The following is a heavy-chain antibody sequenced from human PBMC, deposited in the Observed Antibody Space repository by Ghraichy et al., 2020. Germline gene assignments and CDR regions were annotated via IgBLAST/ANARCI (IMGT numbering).Heavy chain of an antibody. CDR1: GFTFSSYA. Sequence: GSLRLSCAASGFTFSSYAMSWVRQAPGKGLEWVSAISGSGGSTYYADSVKGRFTISRDNAKNSLYLQMNSLRDEDTAVYYCARDNSNAYDSSGYYHYYYYGMDVWGQGTTVTVSS. V-gene: IGHV3-23*01. J-gene: IGHJ6*02. CDR2: ISGSGGST. D-gene: IGHD3-22*01. CDR3: ARDNSNAYDSSGYYHYYYYGMDV.